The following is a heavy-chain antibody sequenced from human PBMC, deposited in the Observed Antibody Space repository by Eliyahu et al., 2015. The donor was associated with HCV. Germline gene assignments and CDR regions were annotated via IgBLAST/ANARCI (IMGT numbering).Heavy chain of an antibody. J-gene: IGHJ4*02. CDR2: INPSGGST. CDR1: GYTFTSYY. CDR3: ARTYYYDSSGYKPDPIFDY. V-gene: IGHV1-46*01. Sequence: QVQLVQSGAEVKKPGASVKVSCKASGYTFTSYYMHWVRQAPGQGLEWVGIINPSGGSTSYAQKFQGRVTMTRDTSTSTVYMELSSLRSEDTAVYYCARTYYYDSSGYKPDPIFDYWGQGTLVTVSS. D-gene: IGHD3-22*01.